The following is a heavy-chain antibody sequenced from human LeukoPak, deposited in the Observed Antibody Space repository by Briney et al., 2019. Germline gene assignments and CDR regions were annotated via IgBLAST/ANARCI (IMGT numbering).Heavy chain of an antibody. J-gene: IGHJ4*02. CDR1: GFTFSSYS. D-gene: IGHD2-2*01. Sequence: GGSLRLSCAASGFTFSSYSMNWVRQAPGKGLEWVSGTGSTGVSTFYADSVKGRFTVSRDNSKNTLSLQMNSLRAEDAAVYYCAKDPGVVPAHYFDYWGQGTLVTVSS. V-gene: IGHV3-23*01. CDR3: AKDPGVVPAHYFDY. CDR2: TGSTGVST.